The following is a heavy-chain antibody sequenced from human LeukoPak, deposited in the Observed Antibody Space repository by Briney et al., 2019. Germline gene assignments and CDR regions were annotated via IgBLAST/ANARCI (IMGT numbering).Heavy chain of an antibody. Sequence: SETLSLTCTVSGGSISSYYWSWIRQPPGKGLEWIGYIYYSGSTNYNPSLKSRVTISVDTSKNQFSLKLSSVTAADTAVYYCARGGGSSGWYGDAFDIWGQGTMVTVSS. V-gene: IGHV4-59*01. D-gene: IGHD6-19*01. CDR1: GGSISSYY. J-gene: IGHJ3*02. CDR2: IYYSGST. CDR3: ARGGGSSGWYGDAFDI.